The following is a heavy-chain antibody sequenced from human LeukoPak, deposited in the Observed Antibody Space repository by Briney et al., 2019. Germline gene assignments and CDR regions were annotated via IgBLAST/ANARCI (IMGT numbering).Heavy chain of an antibody. CDR1: GFNFSTYE. CDR2: IKHDGSEK. Sequence: GGSLRLSCAAPGFNFSTYEMSWVRRAPGKGVGRVAYIKHDGSEKYYVDSVKGRFTISRDNAKNSLYLQVNSLRAEDTAVYYCARSGNNYYYYMDVWGKGTTVTVSS. J-gene: IGHJ6*03. V-gene: IGHV3-7*01. CDR3: ARSGNNYYYYMDV. D-gene: IGHD2/OR15-2a*01.